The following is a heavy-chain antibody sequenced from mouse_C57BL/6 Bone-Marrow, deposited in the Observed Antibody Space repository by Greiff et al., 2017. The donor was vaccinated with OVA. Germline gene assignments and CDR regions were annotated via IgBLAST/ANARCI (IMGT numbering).Heavy chain of an antibody. Sequence: EVKLVESGGGLVQPGGSMKLSCVASGFTFSNYWMNWVRQSPEKGLEWVAQIRLKSDNYATHYAESVKGRFTISRDDSKSSVYLPMNNLRAEDTGIDYCTDIGNYGYFDVWGTGTTVTVSS. CDR3: TDIGNYGYFDV. J-gene: IGHJ1*03. CDR2: IRLKSDNYAT. CDR1: GFTFSNYW. V-gene: IGHV6-3*01. D-gene: IGHD2-1*01.